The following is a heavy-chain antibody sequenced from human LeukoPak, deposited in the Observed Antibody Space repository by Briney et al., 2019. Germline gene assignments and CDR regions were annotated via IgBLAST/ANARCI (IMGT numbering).Heavy chain of an antibody. Sequence: SETLSLTCTVSGYSISSGYYWGWIRQPPGKGLEWIGSIYHSGSTYYNPSLKSRVTISVDTSKKQFSLKLSSVTAADTAVYYCAREGYYYDSSGYYSPYFDYWGQGTLVTVSS. V-gene: IGHV4-38-2*02. CDR1: GYSISSGYY. D-gene: IGHD3-22*01. CDR2: IYHSGST. J-gene: IGHJ4*02. CDR3: AREGYYYDSSGYYSPYFDY.